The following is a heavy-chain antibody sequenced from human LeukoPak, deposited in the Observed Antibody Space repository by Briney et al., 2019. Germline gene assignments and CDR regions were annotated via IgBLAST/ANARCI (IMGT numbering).Heavy chain of an antibody. J-gene: IGHJ4*02. Sequence: SLRLSCVDSGRNFDDYGMFWVRQSPGKGLEWVSGISWNGGNIGYADSVKGRFTISRDNAKNSLYLQMNSLRVDDTAFYYCVKDFYDSGSKANWGQGTLVTVSS. V-gene: IGHV3-9*01. CDR2: ISWNGGNI. CDR1: GRNFDDYG. CDR3: VKDFYDSGSKAN. D-gene: IGHD2-15*01.